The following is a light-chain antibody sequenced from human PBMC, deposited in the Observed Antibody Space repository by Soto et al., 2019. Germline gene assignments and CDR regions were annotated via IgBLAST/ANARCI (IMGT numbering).Light chain of an antibody. CDR3: SSYTSSSTYV. CDR2: DVN. Sequence: SVVPQPASLSGSPGQSITLSCTGTSSDIGAYNFVSWYQQHPGKAPKLMLYDVNIRPSGVSNRFSGSKSGNTASLTISGLQAEDEADYYCSSYTSSSTYVFGTGTKVTVL. J-gene: IGLJ1*01. CDR1: SSDIGAYNF. V-gene: IGLV2-14*03.